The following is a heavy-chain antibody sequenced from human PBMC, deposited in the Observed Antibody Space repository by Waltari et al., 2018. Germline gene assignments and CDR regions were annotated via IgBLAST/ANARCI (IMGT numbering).Heavy chain of an antibody. Sequence: QVQLQESGPGLVKPSETLSLTCTVSGGSISSYYWSWIRQPPGKGLEWIGYIYYSGSTNYNPSLKRRVTISVDTSKNQFSLKLSSVTAADTAVYYCARDSYDILTGYFPFDYWGQGTLVTVSS. CDR2: IYYSGST. D-gene: IGHD3-9*01. V-gene: IGHV4-59*01. CDR3: ARDSYDILTGYFPFDY. J-gene: IGHJ4*02. CDR1: GGSISSYY.